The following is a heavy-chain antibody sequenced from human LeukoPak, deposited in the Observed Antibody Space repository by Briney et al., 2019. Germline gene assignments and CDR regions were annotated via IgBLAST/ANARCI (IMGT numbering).Heavy chain of an antibody. CDR1: GGSISSDSYY. D-gene: IGHD2-21*01. V-gene: IGHV4-61*02. J-gene: IGHJ6*03. CDR3: ARVGGAGYYYYMDV. CDR2: IYTSGST. Sequence: SQTLSLTCTVSGGSISSDSYYWSWIRQPAGKGLEWIGRIYTSGSTNYNPSLKSRVTISVDTSKNQFSLKLSSVTAADTAVYYCARVGGAGYYYYMDVWGKGTTVTVSS.